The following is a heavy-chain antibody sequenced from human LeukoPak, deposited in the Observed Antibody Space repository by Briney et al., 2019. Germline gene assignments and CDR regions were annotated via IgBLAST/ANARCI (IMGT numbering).Heavy chain of an antibody. Sequence: SETLSLTCAVYGGSFSGYYWSWIRQPPGKGLEWIGSIYYSGSTYYNPSLKSRVTISVDTSKNQFSLKLSSVAAADTAVYYCARATVSNHDAFDIWGQGTMVTVSS. V-gene: IGHV4-34*01. CDR1: GGSFSGYY. J-gene: IGHJ3*02. CDR3: ARATVSNHDAFDI. CDR2: IYYSGST. D-gene: IGHD4-17*01.